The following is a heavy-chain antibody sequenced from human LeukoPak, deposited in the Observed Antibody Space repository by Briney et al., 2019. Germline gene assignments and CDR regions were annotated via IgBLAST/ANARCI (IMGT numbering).Heavy chain of an antibody. Sequence: GGSLRLSCAASGFTFTSYAMSWVRQAPGKGLEWVSAISGSGASTYFADSVRGRFTISRDNSKNTLYLQMNSLRAEDTALYYCARDMYDNGWSSFDYWGQGTLVTVSS. CDR2: ISGSGAST. D-gene: IGHD3-10*01. J-gene: IGHJ4*02. CDR1: GFTFTSYA. CDR3: ARDMYDNGWSSFDY. V-gene: IGHV3-23*01.